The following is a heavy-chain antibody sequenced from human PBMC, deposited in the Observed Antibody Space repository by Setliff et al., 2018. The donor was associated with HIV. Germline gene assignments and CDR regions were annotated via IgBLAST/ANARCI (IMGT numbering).Heavy chain of an antibody. CDR3: ARQRGGRVTIFGVSGGWFDP. CDR1: DVFISAYY. D-gene: IGHD3-3*01. CDR2: IFYTGST. V-gene: IGHV4-59*08. J-gene: IGHJ5*02. Sequence: SETLSLTCTVSDVFISAYYWSWIRQPPGKGLEWIGDIFYTGSTNYNPSLKSRVTISIDTSKNQFSLKLSSVTAADTAVYYCARQRGGRVTIFGVSGGWFDPWGQGTLVTVPQ.